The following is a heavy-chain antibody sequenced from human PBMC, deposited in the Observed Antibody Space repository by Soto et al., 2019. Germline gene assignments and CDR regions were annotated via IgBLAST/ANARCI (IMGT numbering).Heavy chain of an antibody. CDR2: IGTYNSNK. Sequence: VASVKVSCKTSGDTFTNFGLSWVRQAPGQGLEWMGWIGTYNSNKNYAQKFQGRLTLTTDTSTSTGYMELKSLEYDDTAVYSCARVLRGVVNWFDPWGQGTLVTVSS. J-gene: IGHJ5*02. D-gene: IGHD3-10*01. CDR3: ARVLRGVVNWFDP. CDR1: GDTFTNFG. V-gene: IGHV1-18*01.